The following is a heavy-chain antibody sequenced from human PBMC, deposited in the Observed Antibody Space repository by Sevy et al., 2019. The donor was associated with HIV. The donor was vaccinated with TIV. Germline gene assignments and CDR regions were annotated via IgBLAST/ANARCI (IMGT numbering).Heavy chain of an antibody. CDR1: GFTFSSYG. Sequence: GVSLRLSCAASGFTFSSYGMHWVRQAPGKGLEWVAVISYDGSNKYYADSVKGRFTISRDNSKNTLYLQMNSLRAEDTAVYYCAKDGYSSGRYGMDVWGQGTTVTVSS. CDR2: ISYDGSNK. D-gene: IGHD6-19*01. J-gene: IGHJ6*02. CDR3: AKDGYSSGRYGMDV. V-gene: IGHV3-30*18.